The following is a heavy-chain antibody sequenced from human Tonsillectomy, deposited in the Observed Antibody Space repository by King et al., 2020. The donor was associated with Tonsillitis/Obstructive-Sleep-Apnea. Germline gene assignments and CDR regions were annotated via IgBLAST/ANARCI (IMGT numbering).Heavy chain of an antibody. J-gene: IGHJ5*02. V-gene: IGHV1-69*01. D-gene: IGHD5-18*01. CDR2: IIPVFGTT. CDR3: ARGSVDTARFERFDP. Sequence: VQLVESGAEVKKPGSSVKVSCKASGGTFSSYAISWVRQAPGQGLEWMGGIIPVFGTTNYAQTFQGRFTITADESTSTAYMELSSLRSEDTAVYYWARGSVDTARFERFDPWGQGTPVTVSS. CDR1: GGTFSSYA.